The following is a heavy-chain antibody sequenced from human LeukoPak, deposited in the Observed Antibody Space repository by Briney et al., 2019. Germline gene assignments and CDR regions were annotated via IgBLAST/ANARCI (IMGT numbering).Heavy chain of an antibody. D-gene: IGHD3-3*01. J-gene: IGHJ4*02. CDR2: INHSGST. CDR3: ARSGAIFGVVVIRSYFDY. CDR1: GGSFSGYY. V-gene: IGHV4-34*01. Sequence: SETLSLTCGVYGGSFSGYYWSWIRQPPGKGLEWIGEINHSGSTNYNPSLKSRVTLSINTTKNQFALKLSSVTAADTGTYYCARSGAIFGVVVIRSYFDYWGQGILVTVSS.